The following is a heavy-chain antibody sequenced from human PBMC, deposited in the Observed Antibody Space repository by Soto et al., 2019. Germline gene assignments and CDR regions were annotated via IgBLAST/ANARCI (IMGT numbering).Heavy chain of an antibody. V-gene: IGHV1-18*01. CDR3: ARDVGYGLIDY. Sequence: GASVKVSCKASGYTFTSYGISWVRQAPGQGLEWMGWINAYNGNTNYAQKIQVRVTMTTDTSTSTAYMELRSLRSDDTAVYYCARDVGYGLIDYWGQGTLVTVPS. J-gene: IGHJ4*02. CDR1: GYTFTSYG. D-gene: IGHD5-18*01. CDR2: INAYNGNT.